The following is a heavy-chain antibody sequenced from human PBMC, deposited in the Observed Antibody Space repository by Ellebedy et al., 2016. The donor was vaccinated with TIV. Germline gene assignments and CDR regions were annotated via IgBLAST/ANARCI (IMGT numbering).Heavy chain of an antibody. V-gene: IGHV3-15*01. J-gene: IGHJ4*02. Sequence: GESLKISXAASGFTFSNAWMSWVRQAPGEGLEWVGRIKSKTDYGTRDFAAPLRGRFTISRDDSKNTLYLRMNSLETDDTAVYYCAAGTGRTDFDYWGQGTLVTVSS. CDR1: GFTFSNAW. CDR2: IKSKTDYGTR. CDR3: AAGTGRTDFDY. D-gene: IGHD2-15*01.